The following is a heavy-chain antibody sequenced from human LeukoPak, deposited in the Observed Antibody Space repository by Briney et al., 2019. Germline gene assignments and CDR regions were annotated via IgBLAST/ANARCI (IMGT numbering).Heavy chain of an antibody. D-gene: IGHD3-22*01. CDR2: ISWDSGRI. Sequence: GGSLRLSCAASGFTFDDYAMNWVRQAPGKGLEWVSGISWDSGRIGYADSVKGRFTISRDNAKNSLYLQMNSLRAEDMALYYCGKEQRLYDSSGYYDWYFDLWGRGTLVTVSS. J-gene: IGHJ2*01. CDR1: GFTFDDYA. CDR3: GKEQRLYDSSGYYDWYFDL. V-gene: IGHV3-9*03.